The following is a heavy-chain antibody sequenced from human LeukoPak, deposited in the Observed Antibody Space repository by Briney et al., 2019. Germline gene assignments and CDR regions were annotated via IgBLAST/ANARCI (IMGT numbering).Heavy chain of an antibody. Sequence: ASVKVSCKASGYTFTSYGISWVRQAPGQGLEWMGWISAYNGNTNYAQKLQGRVTMTRDTSTSTVYMELSSLRSEDTAVYYCARDAIVVVPAAAPKYFDYWGQGTLVTVSS. CDR3: ARDAIVVVPAAAPKYFDY. D-gene: IGHD2-2*01. CDR1: GYTFTSYG. J-gene: IGHJ4*02. CDR2: ISAYNGNT. V-gene: IGHV1-18*01.